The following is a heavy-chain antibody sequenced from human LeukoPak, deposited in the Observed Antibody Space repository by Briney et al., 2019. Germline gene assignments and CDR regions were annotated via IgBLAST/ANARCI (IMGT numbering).Heavy chain of an antibody. V-gene: IGHV3-23*01. CDR2: ISGSGGST. J-gene: IGHJ6*03. Sequence: GGSLRLSCAASGFTFSSYGMSWVRQAPGKGLEWVSAISGSGGSTYYADSVKGRFTISRDNSKNTLYLQMNSLRAEDTAVYYCAKDGYDYVWGSYRYKDYYYYMDVWGKGTTVTVSS. D-gene: IGHD3-16*02. CDR1: GFTFSSYG. CDR3: AKDGYDYVWGSYRYKDYYYYMDV.